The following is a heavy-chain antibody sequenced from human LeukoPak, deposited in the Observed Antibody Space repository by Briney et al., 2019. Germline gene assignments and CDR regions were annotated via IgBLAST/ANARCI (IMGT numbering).Heavy chain of an antibody. V-gene: IGHV3-21*01. Sequence: PGGSLRLSCAASGFTFSTYNMNWVRQAPGKGLEWVSSISSGSSYIYYADSVKGRFTISRDNAKNSLYLQMNSLRDEDTAVYYCARDNGITMIRGVSGAFDYWGQGSLVTVSS. CDR2: ISSGSSYI. CDR1: GFTFSTYN. D-gene: IGHD3-10*01. CDR3: ARDNGITMIRGVSGAFDY. J-gene: IGHJ4*02.